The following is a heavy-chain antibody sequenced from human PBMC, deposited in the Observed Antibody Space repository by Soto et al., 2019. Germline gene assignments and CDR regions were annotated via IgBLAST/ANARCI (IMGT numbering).Heavy chain of an antibody. Sequence: QVQLQQWGAGLLKPSETLSLTCAVYGGSFSTDYWSWIRQPPGKGLEWIGEINPSGGTNYNPPLKSRVTISVATSKNKFSLKLSSVTAADTAVYYCARVLAARASRDFDYWGQGTLVTVSS. CDR3: ARVLAARASRDFDY. J-gene: IGHJ4*02. CDR2: INPSGGT. D-gene: IGHD6-25*01. V-gene: IGHV4-34*01. CDR1: GGSFSTDY.